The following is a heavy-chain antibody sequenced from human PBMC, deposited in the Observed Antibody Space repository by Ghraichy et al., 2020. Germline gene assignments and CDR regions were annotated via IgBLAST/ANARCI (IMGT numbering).Heavy chain of an antibody. Sequence: ASVKVSCKASGYTFTDYYMHWVRQAPGEGLEWMGWINPNGGGTNYAQKFQGGVTMTTDTSISTGYMELSRLRSDDTAIYYCARVGGGPIYHFDYWGQGTLVTVSS. CDR3: ARVGGGPIYHFDY. CDR2: INPNGGGT. D-gene: IGHD4-23*01. V-gene: IGHV1-2*02. J-gene: IGHJ4*02. CDR1: GYTFTDYY.